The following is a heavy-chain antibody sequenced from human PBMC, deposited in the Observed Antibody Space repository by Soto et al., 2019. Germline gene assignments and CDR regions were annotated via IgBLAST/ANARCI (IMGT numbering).Heavy chain of an antibody. CDR1: GFTFSSYS. CDR3: ARGPHIAARPLDY. Sequence: GGSLRLSCAASGFTFSSYSMNWVRQAPGKGLEWVSVIYSGGSTYYADSVKGRFTISRDNSKNTLYLQMNSLRAEDTAVYYCARGPHIAARPLDYWGQGTLVTVSS. D-gene: IGHD6-6*01. V-gene: IGHV3-53*01. J-gene: IGHJ4*02. CDR2: IYSGGST.